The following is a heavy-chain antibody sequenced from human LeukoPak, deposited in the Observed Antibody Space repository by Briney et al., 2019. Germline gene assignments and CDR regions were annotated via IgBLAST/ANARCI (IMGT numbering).Heavy chain of an antibody. J-gene: IGHJ4*02. CDR2: ISSSSSYI. Sequence: GGSLRLSCAASGFTFSSYSMNWVRQAPGKGLEWVSSISSSSSYIYYADSVKGRFTISRDNAKNSLYLQMNSLRAEDTAVYYCARDPASAAGTEYDYWGQGTLSPSPQ. D-gene: IGHD6-13*01. CDR1: GFTFSSYS. CDR3: ARDPASAAGTEYDY. V-gene: IGHV3-21*01.